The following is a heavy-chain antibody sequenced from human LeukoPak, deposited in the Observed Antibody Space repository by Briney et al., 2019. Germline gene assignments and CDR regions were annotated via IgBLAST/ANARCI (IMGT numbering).Heavy chain of an antibody. CDR3: AKGNWGDC. Sequence: GGSLRLSCAASGFTFSSYAMNWARQAPGKGLEWVSGISGSADNTYYADSVRGRFTIFRDNSKNTVYLQMNSLRAEDAAVYYCAKGNWGDCWGQGTLVIVSS. CDR1: GFTFSSYA. CDR2: ISGSADNT. D-gene: IGHD7-27*01. J-gene: IGHJ4*02. V-gene: IGHV3-23*01.